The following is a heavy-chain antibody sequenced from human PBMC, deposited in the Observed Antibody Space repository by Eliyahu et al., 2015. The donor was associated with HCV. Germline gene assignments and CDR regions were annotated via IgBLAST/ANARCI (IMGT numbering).Heavy chain of an antibody. J-gene: IGHJ6*02. CDR2: IIPIFGTA. CDR3: ARVRPILDYDSSGQNYYYYGMDV. CDR1: GGTFSSYA. D-gene: IGHD3-22*01. V-gene: IGHV1-69*01. Sequence: QVQLVQSGAEVKKPGSSVKVSCKASGGTFSSYAISWVRQAPGQGLEWMGGIIPIFGTANYAQKFQGRVTITADESTSTAYMELSSLRSEDTAVYYCARVRPILDYDSSGQNYYYYGMDVWGQGTTVTVSS.